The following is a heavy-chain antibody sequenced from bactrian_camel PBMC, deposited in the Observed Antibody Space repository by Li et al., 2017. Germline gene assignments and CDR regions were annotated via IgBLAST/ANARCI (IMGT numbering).Heavy chain of an antibody. J-gene: IGHJ4*01. CDR1: EYTYSANC. D-gene: IGHD2*01. V-gene: IGHV3S6*01. Sequence: HVQLVESGGGAVQTGGSLRLSCAASEYTYSANCMGWFRQAPGKEREGVAVSDRSGKGTSYADSVKGRFTVSWDNLKNTLYLQMNNVNTDDNAYYYCATCPSEVCAGGSYCYPRRTRWDQGTQVTVS. CDR2: SDRSGKGT. CDR3: ATCPSEVCAGGSYCYPRRTR.